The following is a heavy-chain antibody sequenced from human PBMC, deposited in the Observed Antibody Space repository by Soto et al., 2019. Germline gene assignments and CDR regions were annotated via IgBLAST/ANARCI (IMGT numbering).Heavy chain of an antibody. V-gene: IGHV3-73*01. CDR3: TSQPHHYDSSGYYYIHDY. J-gene: IGHJ4*02. D-gene: IGHD3-22*01. Sequence: GGSLRLSCAASGFTFSGSAMDWVRQASGKGLEWVGRIRSKVNSYATAYAASVKGRFTISRDDSKNTAYLQMNSLTTEDTAVYYCTSQPHHYDSSGYYYIHDYWGQGTLVTVSS. CDR1: GFTFSGSA. CDR2: IRSKVNSYAT.